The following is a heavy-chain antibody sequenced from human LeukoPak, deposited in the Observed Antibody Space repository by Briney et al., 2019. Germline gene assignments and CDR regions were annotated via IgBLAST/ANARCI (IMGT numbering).Heavy chain of an antibody. CDR2: IIPIFGTA. V-gene: IGHV1-69*13. CDR3: ARGPRSRYCSSTSCYTTRWFDP. Sequence: SVKVSCKASGGTFSSYAISWVRQAPGQGLEWMGGIIPIFGTANYAQKFQGRVTITADESTSTAYMELSSLRSEDTAVYYCARGPRSRYCSSTSCYTTRWFDPWGQGTLVTVSS. D-gene: IGHD2-2*02. CDR1: GGTFSSYA. J-gene: IGHJ5*02.